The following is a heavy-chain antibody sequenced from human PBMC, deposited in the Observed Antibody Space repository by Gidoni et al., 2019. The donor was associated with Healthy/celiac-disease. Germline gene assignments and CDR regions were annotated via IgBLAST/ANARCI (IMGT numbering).Heavy chain of an antibody. V-gene: IGHV4-34*01. CDR2: INHSGST. D-gene: IGHD1-26*01. J-gene: IGHJ6*02. CDR3: ARRAPGGSYYYYYYYGMDV. CDR1: GGSFSGYY. Sequence: QVQLQQWGAGLLKPSETLSLTCAVYGGSFSGYYWSWIRQPPGKGLEWIGEINHSGSTNYNPSLKSRVTISVDTSKNQFSLKLSSVTAADTVVYYCARRAPGGSYYYYYYYGMDVWGQGTTVTVSS.